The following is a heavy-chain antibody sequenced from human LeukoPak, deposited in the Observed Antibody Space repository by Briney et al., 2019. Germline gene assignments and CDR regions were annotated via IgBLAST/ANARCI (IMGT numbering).Heavy chain of an antibody. D-gene: IGHD6-13*01. CDR2: IYYSGST. J-gene: IGHJ4*02. CDR1: GGSISSYY. V-gene: IGHV4-59*12. Sequence: PSETLSLTCTVSGGSISSYYWSWIRQPPGKGLEWIGYIYYSGSTNYNPSLKSRVTISVDTSKNQFSLRLSSVTAADTAVYYCARDEGSSSPTLDYWGQGTLVTVSS. CDR3: ARDEGSSSPTLDY.